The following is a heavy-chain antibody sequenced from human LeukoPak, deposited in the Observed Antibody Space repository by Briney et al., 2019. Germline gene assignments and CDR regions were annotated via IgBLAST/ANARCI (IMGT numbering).Heavy chain of an antibody. D-gene: IGHD2-15*01. Sequence: PGGSLRLSCASSGFTFGNYWMQWVRQAPGGGLAWVSRINSDGSTIDYADSVKGRFTISRDNAGSTLYLQMNSMRAEDTAVYFCARAGWYYFAYWGQGALVTVSS. CDR2: INSDGSTI. V-gene: IGHV3-74*01. CDR3: ARAGWYYFAY. CDR1: GFTFGNYW. J-gene: IGHJ4*02.